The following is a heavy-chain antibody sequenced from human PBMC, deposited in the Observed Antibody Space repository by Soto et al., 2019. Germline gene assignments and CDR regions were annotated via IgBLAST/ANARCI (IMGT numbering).Heavy chain of an antibody. J-gene: IGHJ4*02. CDR2: ISPKSTYR. CDR1: GFPFSDYY. CDR3: TRGGGGGLFEH. D-gene: IGHD2-21*01. V-gene: IGHV3-11*06. Sequence: PGVSLRLSCATSGFPFSDYYMSWIRQAPGKGLEWLSHISPKSTYRNYADSVKGRFTISRDNTKSSLFLQMNSLGVEDTAVYYCTRGGGGGLFEHWGQGVLVTVSS.